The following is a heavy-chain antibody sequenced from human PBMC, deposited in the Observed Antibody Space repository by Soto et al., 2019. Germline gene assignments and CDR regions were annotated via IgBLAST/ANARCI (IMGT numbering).Heavy chain of an antibody. CDR3: AKYCSSDVCFDY. CDR2: ISGSGDTK. CDR1: GFTFSSCS. Sequence: PGGSLRLSCASSGFTFSSCSMNWVRQAPGKGLEWVSFISGSGDTKYYADSVKGRFTISRDNAKNSLYLQMSSLRDGDTAVYYCAKYCSSDVCFDYWGQGTLVTVS. J-gene: IGHJ4*02. V-gene: IGHV3-48*02. D-gene: IGHD2-8*01.